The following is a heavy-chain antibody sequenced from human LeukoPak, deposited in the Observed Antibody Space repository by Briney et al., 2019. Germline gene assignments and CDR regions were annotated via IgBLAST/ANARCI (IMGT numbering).Heavy chain of an antibody. CDR2: INTDGSST. CDR3: ARGSWDTMFRGDITLFDY. CDR1: GFTVSSNY. V-gene: IGHV3-74*01. D-gene: IGHD3-10*01. J-gene: IGHJ4*02. Sequence: PGGSLRLSCAASGFTVSSNYMSWVRQAPGKGLEWVSRINTDGSSTSYADSVKGRLTISRDNAKNTLYLQMNSLRAEDTAVYYCARGSWDTMFRGDITLFDYWGQGTLVTVSS.